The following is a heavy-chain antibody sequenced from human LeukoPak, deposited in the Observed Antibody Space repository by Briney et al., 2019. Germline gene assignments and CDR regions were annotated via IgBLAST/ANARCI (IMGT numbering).Heavy chain of an antibody. CDR1: GYTFSDYF. V-gene: IGHV1-2*02. Sequence: EASVKVSCKASGYTFSDYFIHWVRQAPGQGLEWMGWINPKSGGTNYAQKFQGRVTMTRDTSISTAYMEVSRPRSDDTAVYYCAREALSGYFDYWGRGTLVTVSS. D-gene: IGHD2-15*01. CDR2: INPKSGGT. CDR3: AREALSGYFDY. J-gene: IGHJ4*02.